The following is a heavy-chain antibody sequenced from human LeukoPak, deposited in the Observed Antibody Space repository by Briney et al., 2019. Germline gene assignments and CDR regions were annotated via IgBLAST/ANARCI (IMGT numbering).Heavy chain of an antibody. Sequence: GGSLRLSCAASGFTFSSYWMSWVRQAPGKGLEWVANIKQDGSEKYYVDSVKGRFTISRDSAKNSLYLQMNSLRAEDTAVYYCARSSYRDYYYGMDVWGQGTTVTVSS. D-gene: IGHD2-15*01. V-gene: IGHV3-7*03. CDR3: ARSSYRDYYYGMDV. CDR1: GFTFSSYW. J-gene: IGHJ6*02. CDR2: IKQDGSEK.